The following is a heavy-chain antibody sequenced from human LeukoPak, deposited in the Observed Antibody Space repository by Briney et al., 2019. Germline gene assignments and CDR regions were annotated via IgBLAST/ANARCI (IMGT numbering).Heavy chain of an antibody. CDR2: ISGSGGSS. CDR1: GFTFSSYA. V-gene: IGHV3-23*01. CDR3: AKAHQLRYFDWFEDY. J-gene: IGHJ4*02. D-gene: IGHD3-9*01. Sequence: GGSLRLSCAASGFTFSSYAMSWVRQAPGKGLEWVSAISGSGGSSYYADSVKGRFTISRDNSKNTLYLQMNSLRAEDAAVYYCAKAHQLRYFDWFEDYWGQGTLVTVSS.